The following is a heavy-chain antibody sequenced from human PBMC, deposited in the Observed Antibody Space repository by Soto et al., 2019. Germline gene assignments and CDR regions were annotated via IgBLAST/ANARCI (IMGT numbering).Heavy chain of an antibody. Sequence: GGSLRLSCAASGFTFSRYSMNWVRQAPGKGLEWVSSISSSSSYIYYADSVKGRFTISRDNAKNSLYLQMNSLRAEDTAVYYCARGVAVAPLDYWGQGTLVTVSS. CDR2: ISSSSSYI. J-gene: IGHJ4*02. V-gene: IGHV3-21*01. CDR3: ARGVAVAPLDY. D-gene: IGHD6-19*01. CDR1: GFTFSRYS.